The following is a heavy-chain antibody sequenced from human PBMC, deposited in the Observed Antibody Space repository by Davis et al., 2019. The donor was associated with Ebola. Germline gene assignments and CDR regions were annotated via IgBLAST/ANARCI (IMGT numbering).Heavy chain of an antibody. Sequence: SLKISCAASGFTFDDYAMYWVRQAPGKGLEWVSGISWNSGSIGYADSVQGRFIISRDNAKHSLNLQMNSLRAEDTALYYCGKGLWDSSTWAPIDYWGQGILVTVSS. V-gene: IGHV3-9*01. D-gene: IGHD6-13*01. J-gene: IGHJ4*02. CDR2: ISWNSGSI. CDR1: GFTFDDYA. CDR3: GKGLWDSSTWAPIDY.